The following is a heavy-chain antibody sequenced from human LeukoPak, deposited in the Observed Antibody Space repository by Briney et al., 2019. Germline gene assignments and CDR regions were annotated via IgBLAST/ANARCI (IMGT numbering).Heavy chain of an antibody. CDR2: ISSSSSYI. CDR1: GFTFSSYS. J-gene: IGHJ6*02. Sequence: SGGSLRLSCAASGFTFSSYSMNWVRQAPGKGLEWVSSISSSSSYIYYADSVKGRFTISRDNAKNSLYLQMNSLRAEDTAVYYCARARGIAAAGHSYYYYGMDVWGQGTTVTVSS. V-gene: IGHV3-21*01. D-gene: IGHD6-13*01. CDR3: ARARGIAAAGHSYYYYGMDV.